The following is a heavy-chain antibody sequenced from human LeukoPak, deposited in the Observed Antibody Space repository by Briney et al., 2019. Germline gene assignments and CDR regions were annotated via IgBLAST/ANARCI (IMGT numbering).Heavy chain of an antibody. CDR3: AREKAVAGTTRFDY. V-gene: IGHV1-2*02. J-gene: IGHJ4*02. CDR1: GYTFTGYY. Sequence: ASVKVSCKASGYTFTGYYMHWVRQAPGQGLEWMGWINPNSGGTNYAQKFQGRVTMTRDTSISTAYMELSRLRSDDTAVYYCAREKAVAGTTRFDYWGQGILVTVSS. D-gene: IGHD6-19*01. CDR2: INPNSGGT.